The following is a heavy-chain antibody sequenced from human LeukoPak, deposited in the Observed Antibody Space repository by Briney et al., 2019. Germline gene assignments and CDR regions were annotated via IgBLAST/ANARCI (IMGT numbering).Heavy chain of an antibody. J-gene: IGHJ4*02. CDR2: IKQDGSEK. CDR1: GFTFSSYW. V-gene: IGHV3-7*01. D-gene: IGHD1-7*01. CDR3: ARDHAGNYHTFGDC. Sequence: PGGSLRLSCAASGFTFSSYWMSWVRQAPGKGLEWVANIKQDGSEKYYVDSVKGRFTISRDNAKNSLYLQMNSLRAEDTAVYYCARDHAGNYHTFGDCWGQGTLVTVSS.